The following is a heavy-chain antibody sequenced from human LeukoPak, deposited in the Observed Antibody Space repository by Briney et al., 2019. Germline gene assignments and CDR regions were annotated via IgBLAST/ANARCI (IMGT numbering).Heavy chain of an antibody. CDR3: ATATTPTISRHYFDS. CDR2: VSGSGTTT. D-gene: IGHD5-24*01. Sequence: HPSETLSLTCTVAGGSISSGSYYWSWVRQAPGKGLEWVSAVSGSGTTTYYADSVKGRFTISRDNSRNTLYLQMNSLRAEDTAVYYCATATTPTISRHYFDSWGQGTLVTVSS. CDR1: GGSISSGSYY. V-gene: IGHV3-23*01. J-gene: IGHJ4*02.